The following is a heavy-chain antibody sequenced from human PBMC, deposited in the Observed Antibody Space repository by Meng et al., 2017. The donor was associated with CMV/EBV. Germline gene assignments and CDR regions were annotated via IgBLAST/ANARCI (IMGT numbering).Heavy chain of an antibody. CDR1: GGSISSGDYS. CDR2: IYYSGST. V-gene: IGHV4-30-4*08. D-gene: IGHD3-22*01. Sequence: QLQLQKPVPVLWKPSQTLSLTCTVSGGSISSGDYSWSWIRQPPGKGLEWIGYIYYSGSTYYNPSLKSRVTISVDTSKNQFSLKLSSVTAADTAVYYCARAAPDYYDSSGPPDYWGQGTLVTVSS. J-gene: IGHJ4*02. CDR3: ARAAPDYYDSSGPPDY.